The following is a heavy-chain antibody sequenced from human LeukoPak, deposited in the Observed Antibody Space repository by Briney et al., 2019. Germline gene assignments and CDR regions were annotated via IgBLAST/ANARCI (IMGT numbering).Heavy chain of an antibody. D-gene: IGHD6-13*01. J-gene: IGHJ4*02. CDR1: GCSISSYY. Sequence: PSETLSLTCTVSGCSISSYYRTWIRQPPGKGLEWIGYIYYSGSTNYNPSLKSRVTILVDTSKNQISLKQSSVTAADTAVYYCARVSSSWYYFDYWGQGTLVTVSS. V-gene: IGHV4-59*01. CDR3: ARVSSSWYYFDY. CDR2: IYYSGST.